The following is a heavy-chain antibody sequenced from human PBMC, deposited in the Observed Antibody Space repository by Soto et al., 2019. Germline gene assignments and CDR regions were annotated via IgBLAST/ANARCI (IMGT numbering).Heavy chain of an antibody. D-gene: IGHD3-10*01. J-gene: IGHJ6*02. CDR1: GYTFTSYG. V-gene: IGHV1-18*01. Sequence: ASVKVSCKASGYTFTSYGISWVRQAPGQGLEWMGWISGYNGKTNYAQKVQDRVTMTTDTSTSTVYMELRTLRSDDTAVYYCAREGVVPYYYYGMDVWGQGTEVTVSS. CDR2: ISGYNGKT. CDR3: AREGVVPYYYYGMDV.